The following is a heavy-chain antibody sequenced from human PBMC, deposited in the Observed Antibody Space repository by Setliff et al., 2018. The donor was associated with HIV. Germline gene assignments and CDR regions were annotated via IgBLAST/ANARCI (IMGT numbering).Heavy chain of an antibody. V-gene: IGHV3-23*01. J-gene: IGHJ2*01. CDR2: IITNGGTT. Sequence: SLRLSCAASGFTFNTYAMTWVRQAPGKGLDWVSSIITNGGTTFYADSVKGRFTISRDNSKITVYLLMDSLRADDTALYYCAKDAYYDDVWGSQKYFDLWGRGTLVTVSS. CDR1: GFTFNTYA. CDR3: AKDAYYDDVWGSQKYFDL. D-gene: IGHD3-16*01.